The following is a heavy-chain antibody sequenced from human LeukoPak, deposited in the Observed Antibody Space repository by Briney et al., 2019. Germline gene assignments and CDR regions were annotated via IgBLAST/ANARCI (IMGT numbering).Heavy chain of an antibody. D-gene: IGHD6-19*01. Sequence: GGSLRLSCAASGFTFSSHGMHWVRQAPGKGLEWVSGMSGSGDTTYYADSVKGRFTISRDNSKNTLFLQMNSLRAEDTAVYYCAKLAGISGWYVYYFDYWGQGTLVTVS. J-gene: IGHJ4*02. CDR2: MSGSGDTT. V-gene: IGHV3-23*01. CDR3: AKLAGISGWYVYYFDY. CDR1: GFTFSSHG.